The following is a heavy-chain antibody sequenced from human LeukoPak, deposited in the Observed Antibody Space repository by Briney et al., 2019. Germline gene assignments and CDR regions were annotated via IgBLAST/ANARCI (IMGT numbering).Heavy chain of an antibody. Sequence: ASVKVSCKASGYTFTSYGISWVRQAPGQGLEWMGWISAYNGNTNYAQKLQGRVTMTTDTSTSTAYMELRSLRSDDTAVYYCARDVNYYDSSGSEPSFDYWGQGTLVTVSS. D-gene: IGHD3-22*01. CDR1: GYTFTSYG. CDR2: ISAYNGNT. CDR3: ARDVNYYDSSGSEPSFDY. V-gene: IGHV1-18*01. J-gene: IGHJ4*02.